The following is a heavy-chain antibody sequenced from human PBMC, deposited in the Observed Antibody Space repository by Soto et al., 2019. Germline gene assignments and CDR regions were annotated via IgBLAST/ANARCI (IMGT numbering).Heavy chain of an antibody. CDR3: ARDLRGAVAPYYYYMDV. CDR2: INPSGGST. CDR1: GYTFTSYY. D-gene: IGHD6-19*01. J-gene: IGHJ6*03. Sequence: ASVKVSCKASGYTFTSYYMHWVRQAPGQGLEWMGIINPSGGSTSYAQKFQGRVTMTRDTSTSTVYMELSSLRSEDTAVYYCARDLRGAVAPYYYYMDVWGKGTTVTVSS. V-gene: IGHV1-46*03.